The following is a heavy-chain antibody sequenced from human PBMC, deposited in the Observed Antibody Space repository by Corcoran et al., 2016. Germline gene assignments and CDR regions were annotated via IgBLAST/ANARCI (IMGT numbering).Heavy chain of an antibody. CDR1: GGTFSSYA. Sequence: QVQLVQSGAEVKKHGSSEKVSCKASGGTFSSYAISWVRQAPGQGLEWMGGIIPIFGTANYAQKFQGRVTITADKSTSTAYMELSSLRSEDTAVYYCARDRTKSQQLADYYDYGMDVCGQWTTVTVSS. J-gene: IGHJ6*02. CDR3: ARDRTKSQQLADYYDYGMDV. V-gene: IGHV1-69*06. CDR2: IIPIFGTA. D-gene: IGHD6-13*01.